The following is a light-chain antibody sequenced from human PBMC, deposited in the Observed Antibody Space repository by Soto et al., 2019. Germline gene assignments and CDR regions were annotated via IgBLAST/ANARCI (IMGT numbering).Light chain of an antibody. CDR1: SSDVGSYNR. CDR2: DVS. Sequence: QSVLTQPPSVSGSPGQSVAISCSGTSSDVGSYNRVSWYQQPPGTAPKLMIYDVSNRPSGVPDRFSGSKSGNTAYLTISGLQTEDEADYYCSSFTTRSTYVFGTGTKLTVL. V-gene: IGLV2-18*02. CDR3: SSFTTRSTYV. J-gene: IGLJ1*01.